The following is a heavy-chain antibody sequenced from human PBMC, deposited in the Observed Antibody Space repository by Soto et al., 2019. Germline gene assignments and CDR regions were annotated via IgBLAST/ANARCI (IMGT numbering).Heavy chain of an antibody. CDR3: ARDYDSSVDY. D-gene: IGHD3-22*01. J-gene: IGHJ4*02. V-gene: IGHV3-33*01. CDR2: IWYDGSNK. Sequence: QVQLVESGGGVVQPGRSLRLSCAASGFTFSSYGMHWVRQAPGKGLEWVAVIWYDGSNKYYADSVKGRFTISRDKSKKTLYLKMNSLRGEETAVYYCARDYDSSVDYWGQGTLVTVSS. CDR1: GFTFSSYG.